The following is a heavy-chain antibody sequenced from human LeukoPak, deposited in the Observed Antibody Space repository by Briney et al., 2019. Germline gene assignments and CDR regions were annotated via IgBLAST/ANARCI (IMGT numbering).Heavy chain of an antibody. J-gene: IGHJ4*02. CDR3: AKVLSSSWGYFGF. CDR1: GFTFSDYY. Sequence: GGSLRLSCAASGFTFSDYYMSWIRQAPGKGLEWVSYISSSGSTIYYADSVKGRFTISRDNSKNTLYLQMNSLRVEDTALYYCAKVLSSSWGYFGFWGQGTLVTVSS. D-gene: IGHD6-13*01. CDR2: ISSSGSTI. V-gene: IGHV3-11*04.